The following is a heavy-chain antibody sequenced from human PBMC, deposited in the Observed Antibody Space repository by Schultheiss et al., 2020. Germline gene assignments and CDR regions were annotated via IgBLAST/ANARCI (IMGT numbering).Heavy chain of an antibody. V-gene: IGHV1-2*02. Sequence: ASVKVSCKASGYTFTGYYMHWVRQAPGQGLEWMGWINPNSGGTNYAQKFQGRVTMTRNTSISTAYMELSSLRSEDTAVYYCRQLVHKAVDVWGQGTTVTVSS. CDR2: INPNSGGT. J-gene: IGHJ6*02. D-gene: IGHD6-6*01. CDR1: GYTFTGYY. CDR3: RQLVHKAVDV.